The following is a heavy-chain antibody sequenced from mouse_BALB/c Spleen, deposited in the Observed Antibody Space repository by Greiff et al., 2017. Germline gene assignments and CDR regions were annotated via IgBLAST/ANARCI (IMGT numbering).Heavy chain of an antibody. CDR3: ARRDYYGSSPDY. D-gene: IGHD1-1*01. J-gene: IGHJ2*01. Sequence: QVQLQQSGAELAKPGASVKMSCKASGYTFTSYWMHWVKQRPGQGLEWIGYINPSTGYTEYNQKFKDKATLTADKSSSTAYMQLSSLTSEDSAVYYCARRDYYGSSPDYWGQGTTLTVSS. CDR2: INPSTGYT. CDR1: GYTFTSYW. V-gene: IGHV1-7*01.